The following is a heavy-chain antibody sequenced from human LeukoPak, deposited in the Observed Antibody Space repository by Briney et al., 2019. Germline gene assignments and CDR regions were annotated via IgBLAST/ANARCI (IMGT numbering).Heavy chain of an antibody. CDR3: AIIAAAGTYYYYYMDV. CDR1: GFTFSTYS. V-gene: IGHV3-48*01. D-gene: IGHD6-13*01. Sequence: GGSLRLSCAASGFTFSTYSMNWVRQAPGKGLEWVSYISSSSSTIYYADSVKGRFTISRDNAKNSLYLQMSSLRAEDTAVYYCAIIAAAGTYYYYYMDVWGKGTTVTVSS. J-gene: IGHJ6*03. CDR2: ISSSSSTI.